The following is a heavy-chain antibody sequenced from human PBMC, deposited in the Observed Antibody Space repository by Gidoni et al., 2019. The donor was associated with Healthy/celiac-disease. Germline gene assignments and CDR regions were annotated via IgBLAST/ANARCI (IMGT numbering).Heavy chain of an antibody. V-gene: IGHV4-31*03. CDR1: GGSISSGGYY. CDR3: ARDFSFGVVGATGWYFDL. Sequence: QVQLQESGPGLVKPSKTLSLPCTVSGGSISSGGYYWSWIRQHPGKGLEWIGYIYYSGSTYYNPSLKSRVTISVDTSKNQFSLKLSSVTAADTAVYYCARDFSFGVVGATGWYFDLWGRGTLVTVSS. J-gene: IGHJ2*01. CDR2: IYYSGST. D-gene: IGHD1-26*01.